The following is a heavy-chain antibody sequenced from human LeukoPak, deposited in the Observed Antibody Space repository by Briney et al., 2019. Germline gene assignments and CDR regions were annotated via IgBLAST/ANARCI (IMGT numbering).Heavy chain of an antibody. J-gene: IGHJ3*02. V-gene: IGHV5-51*01. Sequence: GESLNISCKGSGYSFTNYWIAWVRQMPGKGLEWMGIIYPDDSDTRYSPSLQGQVTISADKSISTAYLQWSSLKASDTAMYYCARIWLRAFDIWGQGTMVTVSS. CDR3: ARIWLRAFDI. CDR1: GYSFTNYW. CDR2: IYPDDSDT. D-gene: IGHD3-16*01.